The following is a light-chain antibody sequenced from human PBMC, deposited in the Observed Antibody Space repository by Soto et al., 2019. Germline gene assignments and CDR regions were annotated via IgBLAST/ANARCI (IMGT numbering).Light chain of an antibody. CDR1: QSVSSN. J-gene: IGKJ2*01. CDR3: QQYNNWPPYT. V-gene: IGKV3-15*01. Sequence: EIVMTQSPATLSVSPGERATLSCRASQSVSSNLAWYQQKPGQAPRLLIYGASTRATGIPARFSGRGSGTEFTPTISGLQSEDFALYYGQQYNNWPPYTFGQGTKLEIK. CDR2: GAS.